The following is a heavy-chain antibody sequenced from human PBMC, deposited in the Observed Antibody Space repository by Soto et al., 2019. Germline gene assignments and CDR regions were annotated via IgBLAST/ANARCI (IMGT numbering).Heavy chain of an antibody. CDR1: GGSISSGGYS. Sequence: SETLSLTCAVSGGSISSGGYSWSWIRQPPGKGLEWIGYIYHSGSTYYNPSLKSRVTISVDRSKDQFSLKLSSVTAADTAVYYCVRGRVVRGFYCWFDPWGQGTLVTVSS. D-gene: IGHD3-10*01. CDR2: IYHSGST. J-gene: IGHJ5*02. V-gene: IGHV4-30-2*01. CDR3: VRGRVVRGFYCWFDP.